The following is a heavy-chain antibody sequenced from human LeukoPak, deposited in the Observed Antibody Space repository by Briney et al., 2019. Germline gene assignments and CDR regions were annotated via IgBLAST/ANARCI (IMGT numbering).Heavy chain of an antibody. V-gene: IGHV3-49*04. CDR3: TRAVAHLDY. D-gene: IGHD4-23*01. CDR2: IRSKTYGGTT. J-gene: IGHJ4*02. CDR1: GFTFCDYA. Sequence: PGGSLTLSCTASGFTFCDYAMSWVRQAPGKGLEWVGFIRSKTYGGTTEYAASVKGRFTISRDDFKSIAYLQMNSLKTEDTAVYYCTRAVAHLDYWGQGTLVTVSS.